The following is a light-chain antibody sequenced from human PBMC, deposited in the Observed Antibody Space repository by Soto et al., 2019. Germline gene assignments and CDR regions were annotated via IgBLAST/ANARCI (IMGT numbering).Light chain of an antibody. Sequence: EIVLTQSPATLSLSPGERATLSCRASQSVGRDYLGWYQQKPGQPPRLVIYNASNRASGIPDRFSGSGSGTDFTLTISRLEPEDFAVYYCHQYAYAPWTFGQGTKVEIK. CDR3: HQYAYAPWT. CDR1: QSVGRDY. J-gene: IGKJ1*01. CDR2: NAS. V-gene: IGKV3-20*01.